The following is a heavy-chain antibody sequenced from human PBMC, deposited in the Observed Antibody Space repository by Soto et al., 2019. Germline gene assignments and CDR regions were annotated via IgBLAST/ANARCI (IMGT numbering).Heavy chain of an antibody. CDR3: ARDFRRARYYYGMDV. V-gene: IGHV4-31*03. CDR2: IYYSGST. J-gene: IGHJ6*02. CDR1: GGSISSGGYY. Sequence: PSETLSLTCTVSGGSISSGGYYWRWIRQHPGKGLEWIGYIYYSGSTYYNPSLKSRVTISVDTSKNQFSLKLSSVTAADTAVYYCARDFRRARYYYGMDVWGQGTTVTVSS.